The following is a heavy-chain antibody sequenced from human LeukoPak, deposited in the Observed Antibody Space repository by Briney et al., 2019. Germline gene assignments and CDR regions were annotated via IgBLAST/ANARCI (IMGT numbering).Heavy chain of an antibody. V-gene: IGHV1-46*01. CDR2: INPSGGST. J-gene: IGHJ4*02. CDR1: GYSLTNYY. CDR3: ARGAPTTRIGAGRFDY. Sequence: ASVKVSCKAFGYSLTNYYVHWVRQAPGQGLEWMGEINPSGGSTSYAREFQGRITVTRDTYTNTVYMDLSSLRSEDTATYYCARGAPTTRIGAGRFDYWGQGSLLTVAS. D-gene: IGHD5-12*01.